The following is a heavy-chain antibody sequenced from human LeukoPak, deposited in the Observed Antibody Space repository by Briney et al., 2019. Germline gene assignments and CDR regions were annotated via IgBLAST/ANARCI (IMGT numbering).Heavy chain of an antibody. CDR3: AKATHDILTGSNPDY. Sequence: PGGSLRLSCAASGFTFSSFWMSWVRQAPGKGLEWVANIKQDGSDKYYVDSVKGRFTISRDNSKNTLYLQMNSLRAEDTAVYYCAKATHDILTGSNPDYWGQGTLVTVSS. J-gene: IGHJ4*02. D-gene: IGHD3-9*01. CDR2: IKQDGSDK. V-gene: IGHV3-7*03. CDR1: GFTFSSFW.